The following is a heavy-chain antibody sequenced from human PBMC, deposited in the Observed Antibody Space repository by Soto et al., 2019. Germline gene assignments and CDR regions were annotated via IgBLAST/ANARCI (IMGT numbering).Heavy chain of an antibody. CDR2: IYYSGST. CDR3: ARDVYYDSSYFDY. Sequence: SATLSLTCTVPGGSISSGDYYWSWIRQPPGKGLEWIGYIYYSGSTYYNPSLKSRLTMSVDTSKNQFSLKLSSVTAANTAVYYCARDVYYDSSYFDYWGQGTLVTVSS. CDR1: GGSISSGDYY. J-gene: IGHJ4*02. V-gene: IGHV4-30-4*01. D-gene: IGHD3-22*01.